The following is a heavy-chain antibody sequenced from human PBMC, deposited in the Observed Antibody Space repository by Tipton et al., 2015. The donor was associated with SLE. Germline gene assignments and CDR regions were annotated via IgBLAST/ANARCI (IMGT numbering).Heavy chain of an antibody. CDR3: ARHELVAAKADY. CDR1: GDAIGSHY. CDR2: VYHSGNT. V-gene: IGHV4-59*08. J-gene: IGHJ4*02. D-gene: IGHD5-12*01. Sequence: TLSLTCTVSGDAIGSHYWSWIRQPPGKGLEWIGTVYHSGNTFYNPSLKSRLTLSVDTSKNQFSLKLNSVTAADTAIYYCARHELVAAKADYWGQGTLVTVAS.